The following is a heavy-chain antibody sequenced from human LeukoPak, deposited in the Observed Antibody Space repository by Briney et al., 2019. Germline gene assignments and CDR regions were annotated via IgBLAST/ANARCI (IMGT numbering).Heavy chain of an antibody. Sequence: PSQTLSLTCTVSGGSISSGSYYWSWIRQPAGKGLEWIGRIYTSGSTNYNPSLKSRVTISVDTSKNQFSLKLSSVTAADTAVYYCARDGEGQLVVNAFDIWGQGTMVTVSS. J-gene: IGHJ3*02. V-gene: IGHV4-61*02. D-gene: IGHD6-6*01. CDR2: IYTSGST. CDR3: ARDGEGQLVVNAFDI. CDR1: GGSISSGSYY.